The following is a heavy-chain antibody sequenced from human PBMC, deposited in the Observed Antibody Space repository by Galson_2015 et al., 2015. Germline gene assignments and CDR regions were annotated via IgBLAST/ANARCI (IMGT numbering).Heavy chain of an antibody. V-gene: IGHV3-30*03. J-gene: IGHJ3*02. CDR3: ATRNYCSSTSCPHSGAFDI. Sequence: SLRLSCAASGFTFSSYGMHWVRQAPGKGLEWVAVISYDGSNKYYADSVKGRFTISRDNSKNTLYLQMNSLRAEDTAVYYCATRNYCSSTSCPHSGAFDIWGQGTMVTVSS. CDR1: GFTFSSYG. D-gene: IGHD2-2*01. CDR2: ISYDGSNK.